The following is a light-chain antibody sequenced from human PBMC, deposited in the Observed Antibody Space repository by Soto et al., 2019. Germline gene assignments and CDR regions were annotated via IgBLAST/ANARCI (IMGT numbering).Light chain of an antibody. Sequence: QSALTQPPSAAGSPGQSVTISCTGTSGDVGGYSYVSWYQQHPGKDPKLMIYDVNKRPPGVPDRFSGSKSGNTASLTVSGLQAEDEADYYFSSHAGSTSPFVFGTGTKLTVL. CDR1: SGDVGGYSY. CDR3: SSHAGSTSPFV. CDR2: DVN. J-gene: IGLJ1*01. V-gene: IGLV2-8*01.